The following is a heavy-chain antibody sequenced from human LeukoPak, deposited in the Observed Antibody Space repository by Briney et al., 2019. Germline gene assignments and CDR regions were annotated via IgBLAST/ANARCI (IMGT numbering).Heavy chain of an antibody. CDR2: IYHSGST. Sequence: PSGTLSLTCAVSGGSISSSNWWSWVRQPPGKGLEWIGEIYHSGSTNYSPSLKSRVTISVDKSKNQFSLKLSSVTAADTAVYYCARVIGHYYDSSGPYYFDYWGQGTLVTVSS. V-gene: IGHV4-4*02. CDR1: GGSISSSNW. CDR3: ARVIGHYYDSSGPYYFDY. J-gene: IGHJ4*02. D-gene: IGHD3-22*01.